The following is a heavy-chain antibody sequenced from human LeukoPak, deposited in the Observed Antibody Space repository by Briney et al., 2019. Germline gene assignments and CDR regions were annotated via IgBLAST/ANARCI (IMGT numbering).Heavy chain of an antibody. CDR3: ARDGKRVIAAAGILAYYFDY. CDR1: GFTFSSYE. J-gene: IGHJ4*02. V-gene: IGHV3-48*03. D-gene: IGHD6-13*01. Sequence: PGGSLRLSCAASGFTFSSYEMNWVRQAPGKGLEWVSYISSSGSTIYYADSVKGRFTISRDNAKNSLYLQMNSLRAEDTAVYYCARDGKRVIAAAGILAYYFDYWGQGTLVTVSS. CDR2: ISSSGSTI.